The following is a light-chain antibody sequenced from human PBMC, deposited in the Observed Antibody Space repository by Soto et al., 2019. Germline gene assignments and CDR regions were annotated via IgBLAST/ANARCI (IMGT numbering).Light chain of an antibody. CDR2: GAS. J-gene: IGKJ1*01. CDR1: QSVSSSY. V-gene: IGKV3-20*01. CDR3: QQYGSSPRT. Sequence: EIVLTQSPGTLALSPGERANLSCRASQSVSSSYLAWYQQKPGQAPSLLIYGASSRATGIPDRFSGSGSGTDFTLTISRLEPEDFAVYYWQQYGSSPRTFGQGTKVEIK.